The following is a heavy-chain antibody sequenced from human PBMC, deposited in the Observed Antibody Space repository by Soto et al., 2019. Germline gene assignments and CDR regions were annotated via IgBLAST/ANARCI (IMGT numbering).Heavy chain of an antibody. D-gene: IGHD2-21*01. CDR1: GGTFSTFG. CDR3: AKSAPMDAGAKYCYDL. J-gene: IGHJ4*02. CDR2: IIPFFGTA. V-gene: IGHV1-69*13. Sequence: GSSVKVSCKASGGTFSTFGISWVRQAPGQGLEWMGGIIPFFGTARYSQKFEDRITITADESTNTVYMDLRSLTSEDTAIYYCAKSAPMDAGAKYCYDLWGQGALVNVSS.